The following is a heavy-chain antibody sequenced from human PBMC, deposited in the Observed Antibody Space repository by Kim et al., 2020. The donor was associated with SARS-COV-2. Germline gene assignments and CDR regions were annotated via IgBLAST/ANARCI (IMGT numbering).Heavy chain of an antibody. CDR1: GYTFSDYG. Sequence: ASVKVSCKASGYTFSDYGFSWVRQAPGQGLEWMAWISAHNGNTNFAQNFLGRVTMTTETSTRTAYMELRSLRSDDTALYYFVRDRCAIGPPLGVLYWGQG. D-gene: IGHD2-8*01. CDR2: ISAHNGNT. J-gene: IGHJ4*02. CDR3: VRDRCAIGPPLGVLY. V-gene: IGHV1-18*01.